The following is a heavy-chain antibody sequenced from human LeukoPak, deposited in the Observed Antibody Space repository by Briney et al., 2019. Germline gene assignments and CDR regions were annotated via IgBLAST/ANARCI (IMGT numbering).Heavy chain of an antibody. CDR1: GGSISSYH. Sequence: SETLSLTCTVSGGSISSYHWSWIRQPPGKGLEWIGYIYYSGSTNYNPSLKSRVTISVDTSKNQFSLKLSSVTAADTAVYYCARYYDSSGYPFFDYWGQGTLVTVSS. CDR3: ARYYDSSGYPFFDY. J-gene: IGHJ4*02. V-gene: IGHV4-59*01. D-gene: IGHD3-22*01. CDR2: IYYSGST.